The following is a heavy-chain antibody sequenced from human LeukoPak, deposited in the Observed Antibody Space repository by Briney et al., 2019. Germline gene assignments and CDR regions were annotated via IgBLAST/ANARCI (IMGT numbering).Heavy chain of an antibody. CDR1: SGSITSNSYY. Sequence: SETLSLTCTVSSGSITSNSYYWVWIRQPPGMGLEWIGSKFYSGGTYYNPSLKSRVTLSVDASKNQFSLKLSSVTAADTAVYYCARQGGTQEDIVVVVAAPPIWGQGTLVTVSS. D-gene: IGHD2-15*01. V-gene: IGHV4-39*07. J-gene: IGHJ4*02. CDR2: KFYSGGT. CDR3: ARQGGTQEDIVVVVAAPPI.